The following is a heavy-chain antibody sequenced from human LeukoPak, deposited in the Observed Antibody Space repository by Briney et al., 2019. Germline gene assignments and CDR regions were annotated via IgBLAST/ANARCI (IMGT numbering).Heavy chain of an antibody. CDR3: ARQMSGSHSHIDY. J-gene: IGHJ4*02. Sequence: GESLKISCEGSGYSFTSYWIGWVRQMPGKGLEWMGIIYPGDSDTRYSPSVQGQVTISADNSTNTAYLQWSSLKASDTAMYYCARQMSGSHSHIDYWGQGTLVTVSS. CDR1: GYSFTSYW. V-gene: IGHV5-51*01. CDR2: IYPGDSDT. D-gene: IGHD3-3*01.